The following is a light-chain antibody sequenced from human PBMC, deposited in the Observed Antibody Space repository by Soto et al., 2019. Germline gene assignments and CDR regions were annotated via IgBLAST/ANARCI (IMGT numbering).Light chain of an antibody. Sequence: EFVLTQSPATLSLSPGERATLSCRASENVRTFVDWYQQKPGQAPRLLIYGASTRATGIPARFSGSGSGTDFTLTISSLEPEDFAVYYCQQRSNWPSITFGQGTRLEIK. CDR1: ENVRTF. CDR3: QQRSNWPSIT. CDR2: GAS. J-gene: IGKJ5*01. V-gene: IGKV3-11*01.